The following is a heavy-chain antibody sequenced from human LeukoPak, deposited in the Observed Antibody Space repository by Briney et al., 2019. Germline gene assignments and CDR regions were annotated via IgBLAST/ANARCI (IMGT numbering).Heavy chain of an antibody. D-gene: IGHD3-22*01. J-gene: IGHJ4*02. V-gene: IGHV4-59*01. Sequence: SETLSLTCTVSGGSISSYYWSWIRQPPGKGLEWIGYIYYSGSTNYNPSLKSRVTISVDTSKNQFSLKLSSVTAADTAVYYCARGGYYYDSSGYYQLDYWGQGTLVTVSS. CDR1: GGSISSYY. CDR3: ARGGYYYDSSGYYQLDY. CDR2: IYYSGST.